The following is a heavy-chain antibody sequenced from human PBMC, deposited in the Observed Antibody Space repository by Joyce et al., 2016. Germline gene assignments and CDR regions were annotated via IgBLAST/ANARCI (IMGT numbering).Heavy chain of an antibody. J-gene: IGHJ4*02. CDR2: ILPMLDIT. CDR1: GGPFRSHS. V-gene: IGHV1-69*01. Sequence: QVQLVQSGAEVKKPGSSVKVSCKTSGGPFRSHSISWVRQAPGHGLELMGGILPMLDITKSTQRFQDRVTITADESTSTVYMELSNLKSEDTATYYCADQSKGAGLEFWGQGTLVTVSS. CDR3: ADQSKGAGLEF. D-gene: IGHD6-19*01.